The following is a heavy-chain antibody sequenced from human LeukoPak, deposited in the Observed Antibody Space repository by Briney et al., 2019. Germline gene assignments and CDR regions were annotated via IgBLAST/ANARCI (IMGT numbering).Heavy chain of an antibody. CDR3: ARDQGYGGYAIEYYYYYMDV. J-gene: IGHJ6*03. Sequence: ETSETLSLTCTVSGGSISSYYWSWIRQPPGKGLEWIGEINHSGSTNYNPSLRSRVTMSVDTSKNQFSLKLSSVTAADTAVYYCARDQGYGGYAIEYYYYYMDVWGKGTTVTISS. V-gene: IGHV4-34*01. D-gene: IGHD4-17*01. CDR2: INHSGST. CDR1: GGSISSYY.